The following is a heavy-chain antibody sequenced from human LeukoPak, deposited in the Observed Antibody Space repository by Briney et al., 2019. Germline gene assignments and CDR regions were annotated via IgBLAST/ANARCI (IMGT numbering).Heavy chain of an antibody. J-gene: IGHJ3*02. V-gene: IGHV3-21*01. CDR1: GFIFNYYS. D-gene: IGHD3-3*01. CDR3: LLEWYDAFDI. Sequence: GESLRLSCAASGFIFNYYSMNWVRQAPGKGLEWVSSISSSGGFIYYADSVEGRFTISRDNAKNSLYLQMNSLRAEDTAVYYCLLEWYDAFDIWGQGTMVIVSS. CDR2: ISSSGGFI.